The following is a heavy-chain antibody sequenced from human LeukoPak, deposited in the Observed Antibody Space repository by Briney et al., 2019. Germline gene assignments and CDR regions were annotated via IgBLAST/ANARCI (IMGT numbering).Heavy chain of an antibody. J-gene: IGHJ4*02. CDR2: IGDSGYST. CDR1: GFTFSSYA. CDR3: AKRLDHQQLSATDY. D-gene: IGHD4-11*01. V-gene: IGHV3-23*01. Sequence: GGSLRLSCAASGFTFSSYALSWVRQAPGKGLEWVSTIGDSGYSTYYADSVKGRFTISRDNSKNALYLQMNSLRAEDTAVYFCAKRLDHQQLSATDYWGQGTLVTVSS.